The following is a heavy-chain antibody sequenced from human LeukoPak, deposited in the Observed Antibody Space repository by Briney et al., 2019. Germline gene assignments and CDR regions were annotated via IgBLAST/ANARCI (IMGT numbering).Heavy chain of an antibody. V-gene: IGHV4-31*03. Sequence: SETLSLTCTVSGCSINSGGSYWSWIRQHPGKGLEWIGCIYYSWSSYYNPSLKSRVTLSLDTSKNQFSLKLSSVTAADTAVYYCARDNGDYRSIYYYMEVWGKGTTVTVSS. CDR3: ARDNGDYRSIYYYMEV. D-gene: IGHD4-11*01. J-gene: IGHJ6*03. CDR2: IYYSWSS. CDR1: GCSINSGGSY.